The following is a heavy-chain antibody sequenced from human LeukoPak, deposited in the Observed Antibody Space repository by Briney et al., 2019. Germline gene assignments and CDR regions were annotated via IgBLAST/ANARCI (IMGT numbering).Heavy chain of an antibody. J-gene: IGHJ4*02. V-gene: IGHV1-2*02. CDR1: GYTFTGYY. CDR3: ARGDHYDILTGYQTPSHLSDY. CDR2: INPNSGGT. Sequence: ASVKVSCKASGYTFTGYYVHWVRQAPGQGLEWMGWINPNSGGTNYAQKFQGRVTMTRDTSISTASMELSRLRSDDTAVYYCARGDHYDILTGYQTPSHLSDYWGQGTLVTVSS. D-gene: IGHD3-9*01.